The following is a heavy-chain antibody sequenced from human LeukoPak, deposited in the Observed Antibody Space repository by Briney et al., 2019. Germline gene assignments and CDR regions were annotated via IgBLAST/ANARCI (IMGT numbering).Heavy chain of an antibody. CDR1: GGSFSGYY. J-gene: IGHJ5*02. V-gene: IGHV4-34*01. D-gene: IGHD5-18*01. CDR3: ARGRGLMDTAMLTEDNWFDP. CDR2: INHSGST. Sequence: SETLSLTCAVYGGSFSGYYWSWIRQPPGKGLEWIGEINHSGSTNYNPSLKSRVTISVDTSKNQLSLKLSSVTAADTAVYYCARGRGLMDTAMLTEDNWFDPWGQGTLVTVSS.